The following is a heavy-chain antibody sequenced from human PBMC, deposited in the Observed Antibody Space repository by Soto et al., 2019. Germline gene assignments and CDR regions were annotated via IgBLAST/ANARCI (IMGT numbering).Heavy chain of an antibody. J-gene: IGHJ5*02. Sequence: GGSLRLSXAASGFTFSSYGMHWVRQAPGKGLEWVAVISYDGSNKYYADSVKGRFTISRDNSKNTLYLQMNSLRAEDTAVYYCAKAPEYCRSTCWFDPWGQGTLVTVSS. V-gene: IGHV3-30*18. CDR3: AKAPEYCRSTCWFDP. D-gene: IGHD2-2*01. CDR2: ISYDGSNK. CDR1: GFTFSSYG.